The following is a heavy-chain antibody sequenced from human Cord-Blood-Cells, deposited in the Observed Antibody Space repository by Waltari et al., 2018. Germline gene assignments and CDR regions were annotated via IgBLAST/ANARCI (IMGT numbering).Heavy chain of an antibody. J-gene: IGHJ3*02. Sequence: QVQLVQSGAEVKKPGSSVKVSCKASGGTFSSYAISWVRQAPGQGLEWMGGIIPIFGTANYAQKFQGRVTITADESTSTEYMGLSRVRSEDTAVYYCAREVLRTFDIWGQGTMATVSS. CDR2: IIPIFGTA. CDR1: GGTFSSYA. CDR3: AREVLRTFDI. V-gene: IGHV1-69*01. D-gene: IGHD3-10*01.